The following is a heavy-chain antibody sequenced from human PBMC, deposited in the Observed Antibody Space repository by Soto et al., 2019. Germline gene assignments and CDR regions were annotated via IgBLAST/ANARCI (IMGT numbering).Heavy chain of an antibody. V-gene: IGHV3-48*02. J-gene: IGHJ4*02. D-gene: IGHD1-26*01. CDR2: ISTRSNSI. CDR3: ARVKYSGSYSPFDY. CDR1: GFTFSSYS. Sequence: AQLVESGGGVVQPGRSLRLSCAASGFTFSSYSMNWVRQAPGKGLEWVSYISTRSNSIYYADSVKGRFTISRDNAKNSLFLQMNGLRDEDTAVYFCARVKYSGSYSPFDYWGQGTLVTVSS.